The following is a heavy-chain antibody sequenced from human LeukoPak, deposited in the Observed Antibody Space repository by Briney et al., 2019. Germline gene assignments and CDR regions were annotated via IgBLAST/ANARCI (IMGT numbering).Heavy chain of an antibody. D-gene: IGHD4-17*01. CDR3: ASQGVTTPIFDY. J-gene: IGHJ4*02. CDR1: GGSISSYY. CDR2: IYYSGST. Sequence: PSETLSLTCAVSGGSISSYYWSWIRQPPGKGLEWIGYIYYSGSTNYNPSLKSRVTISVDTSKNQFSLKLSSVTAADTAVYYCASQGVTTPIFDYWGQGTLVTVSS. V-gene: IGHV4-59*01.